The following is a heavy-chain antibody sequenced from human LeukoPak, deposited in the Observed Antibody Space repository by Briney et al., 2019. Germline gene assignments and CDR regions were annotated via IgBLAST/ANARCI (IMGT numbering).Heavy chain of an antibody. V-gene: IGHV5-51*01. CDR1: GYSFTSYW. Sequence: GESLRISCKGSGYSFTSYWIGWVRQMPGKGLGWMGIIYPGDSDTRYSPSFQGQVTISADKSISTAYLQWSSLKASDTAMYYCARHTRSPQAPRGFDYWGQGTLVSVSS. CDR3: ARHTRSPQAPRGFDY. J-gene: IGHJ4*02. D-gene: IGHD3-10*01. CDR2: IYPGDSDT.